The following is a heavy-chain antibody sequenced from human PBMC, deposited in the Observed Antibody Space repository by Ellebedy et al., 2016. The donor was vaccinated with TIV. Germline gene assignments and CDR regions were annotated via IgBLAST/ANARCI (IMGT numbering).Heavy chain of an antibody. CDR2: TYYRSRWYT. D-gene: IGHD3-22*01. Sequence: SQTLSLTCAISGDSVSSNSAAWNWIRQSPSRGLEWLGRTYYRSRWYTDYAVSVQSRITIKPDTSKNRFSLQLNSVTPEDTAVYYCAGTTALYSYDNRPFHYWGQGILVTVSS. V-gene: IGHV6-1*01. CDR1: GDSVSSNSAA. CDR3: AGTTALYSYDNRPFHY. J-gene: IGHJ4*02.